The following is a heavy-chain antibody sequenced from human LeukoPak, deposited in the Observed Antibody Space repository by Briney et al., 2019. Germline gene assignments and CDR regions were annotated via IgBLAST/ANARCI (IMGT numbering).Heavy chain of an antibody. V-gene: IGHV1-2*02. CDR3: ARDPGRGYYAD. CDR1: GYTFTGSY. Sequence: ASVKVSCKASGYTFTGSYIHWVRQAPGQGLEWMGWIHPNSGGTNSAQRFQGRVTMSRDTSISTAYMELSRLRPDDTAVYYCARDPGRGYYADWGQGTLVAVYS. D-gene: IGHD3-22*01. J-gene: IGHJ4*02. CDR2: IHPNSGGT.